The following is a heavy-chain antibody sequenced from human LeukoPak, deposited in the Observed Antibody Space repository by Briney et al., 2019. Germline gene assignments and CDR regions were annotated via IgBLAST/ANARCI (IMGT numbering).Heavy chain of an antibody. CDR3: AREGAL. V-gene: IGHV1-46*01. D-gene: IGHD3-16*01. Sequence: ASVKVSCKASGGTFSSYAISWVRQAPGQGLEWMGIINPSGGSTSYAQKFQGRVTMTRDTSTSTVYMELSSLRSEDTAVYYCAREGALWGQGTLVTVSS. CDR1: GGTFSSYA. CDR2: INPSGGST. J-gene: IGHJ4*02.